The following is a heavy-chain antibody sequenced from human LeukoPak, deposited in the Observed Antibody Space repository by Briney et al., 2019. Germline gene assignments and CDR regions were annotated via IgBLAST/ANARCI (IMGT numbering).Heavy chain of an antibody. Sequence: GGSLRLFCAASGFTFKKYWMNWVRQPPGKGLEWVSNIGTSSTTIYYADSVKGRFTISRDNAKNSLYLQMNSLRADDTAVYYCARFAAGGSYYYYMDVWGKGTTVTVSS. D-gene: IGHD6-25*01. V-gene: IGHV3-48*01. CDR2: IGTSSTTI. CDR1: GFTFKKYW. J-gene: IGHJ6*03. CDR3: ARFAAGGSYYYYMDV.